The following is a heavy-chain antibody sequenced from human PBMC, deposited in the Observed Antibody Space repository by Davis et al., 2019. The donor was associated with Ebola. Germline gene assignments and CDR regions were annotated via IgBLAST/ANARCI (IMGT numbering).Heavy chain of an antibody. Sequence: ASVKVSCKASGYTFTGYYMHWVRQAPGQGLEWMGWINPNSGGTNYAQKFQGRVTMTRDTSISTAYMELSRLRSDDTAVYYCARPRSLRFLESDVWGQGTTVTVSS. J-gene: IGHJ6*02. CDR1: GYTFTGYY. CDR3: ARPRSLRFLESDV. D-gene: IGHD3-3*01. CDR2: INPNSGGT. V-gene: IGHV1-2*02.